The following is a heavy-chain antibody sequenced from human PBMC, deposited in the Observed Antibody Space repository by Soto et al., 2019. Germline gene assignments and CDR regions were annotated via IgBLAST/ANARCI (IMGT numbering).Heavy chain of an antibody. CDR1: GYSFTSYW. Sequence: EVQLVQSGAEVKKPGESLRISCKGSGYSFTSYWISWVRQMPGKGLEWMGRIDPSDSYTNYSPSFQGHVTISADKSISTAYLQCSSLKASDTAMYYFARQWAIGSGSYTTWFDPWGQGTLVTVSS. CDR2: IDPSDSYT. V-gene: IGHV5-10-1*01. D-gene: IGHD3-10*01. CDR3: ARQWAIGSGSYTTWFDP. J-gene: IGHJ5*02.